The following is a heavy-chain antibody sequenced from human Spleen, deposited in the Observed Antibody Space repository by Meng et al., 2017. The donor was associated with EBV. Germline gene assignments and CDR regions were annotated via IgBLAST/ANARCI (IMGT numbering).Heavy chain of an antibody. V-gene: IGHV4-61*01. CDR2: IYNGGGT. CDR3: ARALWNKVDF. J-gene: IGHJ4*02. D-gene: IGHD1/OR15-1a*01. Sequence: QLQASGPGLLKPSETLSPTCMVSGASVNSGSYYWSWIRQPPGKELEWIGYIYNGGGTSYNPSLKSRVTISVDASKNEFSLKLFSVTAADTAVYYCARALWNKVDFWGQGTLVTVSS. CDR1: GASVNSGSYY.